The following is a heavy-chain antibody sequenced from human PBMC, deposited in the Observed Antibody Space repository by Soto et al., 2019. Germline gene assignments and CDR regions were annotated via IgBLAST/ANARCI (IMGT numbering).Heavy chain of an antibody. Sequence: AQHSPGQGLEWMGWISAYNGNTNYAQKLQGRVTMTTDTSTSTAYMELRSLRSDDTAVYYCARGGLGIVVVPAAMRLGYFQHWGQGTLVTVSS. CDR3: ARGGLGIVVVPAAMRLGYFQH. J-gene: IGHJ1*01. CDR2: ISAYNGNT. V-gene: IGHV1-18*01. D-gene: IGHD2-2*01.